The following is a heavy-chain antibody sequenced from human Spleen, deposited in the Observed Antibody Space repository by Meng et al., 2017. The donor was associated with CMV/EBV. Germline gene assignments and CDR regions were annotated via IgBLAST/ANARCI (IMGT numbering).Heavy chain of an antibody. Sequence: ASGFTFGDYEMSWVRQAPGKGLEWVSGIRWNGGSTGYADSVKGRFIISRDNAKNSLYLQMNSLRAEDTALYYCARLNRGVTGWFDPWGQGTLVTVSS. J-gene: IGHJ5*02. D-gene: IGHD2-21*02. CDR3: ARLNRGVTGWFDP. V-gene: IGHV3-20*03. CDR2: IRWNGGST. CDR1: GFTFGDYE.